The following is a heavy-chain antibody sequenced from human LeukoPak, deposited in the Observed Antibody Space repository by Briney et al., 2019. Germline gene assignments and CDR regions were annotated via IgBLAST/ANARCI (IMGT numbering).Heavy chain of an antibody. J-gene: IGHJ3*02. D-gene: IGHD2-21*01. V-gene: IGHV3-30*02. Sequence: PGGSLRLSCAASGFTFSSYGMHWVRQAPGKGLEWVAFIRYDGSNKYYADSAKGRFTISRDNSKNTLYLQMNSLRAEDTAVYYCAKDSTRLDAFDIWGQGTMVTVSS. CDR2: IRYDGSNK. CDR1: GFTFSSYG. CDR3: AKDSTRLDAFDI.